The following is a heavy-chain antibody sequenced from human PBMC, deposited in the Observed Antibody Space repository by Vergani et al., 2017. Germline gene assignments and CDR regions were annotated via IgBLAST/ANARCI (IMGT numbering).Heavy chain of an antibody. D-gene: IGHD3-10*01. Sequence: EVQLLESGGGLVQPGGSLRLSCAASGFTFSSYAMSWVRQAPGKGLEWVSAISGSGGSTYYADSLKGRFTISRDNSKNTLYLQMNSLRAEDTAVYYCAKFRAGTYGMDVWGQGTTVTVSS. J-gene: IGHJ6*02. V-gene: IGHV3-23*01. CDR1: GFTFSSYA. CDR2: ISGSGGST. CDR3: AKFRAGTYGMDV.